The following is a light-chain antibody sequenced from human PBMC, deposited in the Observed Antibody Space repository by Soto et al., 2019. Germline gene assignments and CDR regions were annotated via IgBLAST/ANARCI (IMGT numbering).Light chain of an antibody. CDR1: QRISNNF. CDR2: GAS. Sequence: ETVLTQSPGTLSLSPGERATLFCRASQRISNNFLAWYQQIPGQAPSLLIFGASSRATGIPDRFSGSGSVTEFTLTIDRLEPEDFAVYYCPQYRRSPPSWTFGQGTKVEIK. V-gene: IGKV3-20*01. CDR3: PQYRRSPPSWT. J-gene: IGKJ1*01.